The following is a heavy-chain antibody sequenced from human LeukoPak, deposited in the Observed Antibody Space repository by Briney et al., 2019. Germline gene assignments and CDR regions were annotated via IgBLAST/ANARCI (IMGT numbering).Heavy chain of an antibody. Sequence: GGSLRLSCAASGFTFSNAWMTWVRQAPGGGLEWVGHIKSKIDGATTDYAAPVKGRFTISRDDSRNTLYLQMNSLRAEDTAVYYCANSLRTSYYDGTGYWGQGTLVTVSS. V-gene: IGHV3-15*01. D-gene: IGHD3-10*01. CDR2: IKSKIDGATT. CDR1: GFTFSNAW. CDR3: ANSLRTSYYDGTGY. J-gene: IGHJ4*02.